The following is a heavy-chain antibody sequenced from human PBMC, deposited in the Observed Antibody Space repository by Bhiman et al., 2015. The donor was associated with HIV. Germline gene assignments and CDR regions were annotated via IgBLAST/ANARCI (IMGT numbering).Heavy chain of an antibody. CDR2: IGWDSDSK. D-gene: IGHD3-16*01. CDR1: GFKFDDYA. V-gene: IGHV3-9*01. J-gene: IGHJ4*02. CDR3: AKDIGGADPFDH. Sequence: EVQLMESGGGLVQPGRSLRLSCAASGFKFDDYAMHWVRQAPGKGLEWVSGIGWDSDSKGYADSVRGRFTISRDNARNSLYLQMNSLRPEDTAFYYCAKDIGGADPFDHWGQGTLGHRLL.